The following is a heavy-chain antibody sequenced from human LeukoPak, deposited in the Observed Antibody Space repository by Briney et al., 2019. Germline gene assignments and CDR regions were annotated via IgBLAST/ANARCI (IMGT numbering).Heavy chain of an antibody. D-gene: IGHD3-22*01. CDR2: ISSSSSYI. J-gene: IGHJ3*02. V-gene: IGHV3-21*01. Sequence: GGSLRLSCAASGFTFSSYSMNWVRQAPGKGLEWVSSISSSSSYIYYADSVKGRFTISRDNAKNSLYLQMNSLRAEDTAVYYCARAFISVVVITDDAFDIWGQGTMVTVSS. CDR1: GFTFSSYS. CDR3: ARAFISVVVITDDAFDI.